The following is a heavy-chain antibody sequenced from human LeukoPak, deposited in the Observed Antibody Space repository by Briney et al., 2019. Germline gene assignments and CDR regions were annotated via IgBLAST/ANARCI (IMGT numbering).Heavy chain of an antibody. Sequence: SETLSLTCTVSGGSISSYYWSWIRQSAGKGLEWIGRIYTSGSTNYNPSLKSRVTMSVDTSKNQFSLKLSSVTAADTAVYYCARDRGYSGYDWDYYYMDVWGKGTTVTVSS. CDR2: IYTSGST. D-gene: IGHD5-12*01. V-gene: IGHV4-4*07. J-gene: IGHJ6*03. CDR1: GGSISSYY. CDR3: ARDRGYSGYDWDYYYMDV.